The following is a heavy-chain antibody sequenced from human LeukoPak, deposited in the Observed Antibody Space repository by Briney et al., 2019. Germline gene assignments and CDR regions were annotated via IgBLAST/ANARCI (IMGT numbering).Heavy chain of an antibody. CDR2: IYSAGST. CDR3: ASAHSSLYYFDY. CDR1: GFTFSSYG. V-gene: IGHV3-53*01. Sequence: GGSLRLSCAASGFTFSSYGMHWVRQAPGKGLEWVSVIYSAGSTYYADSVKGRFTISRDNSKNTLYLQMSSLRAEDTAVYYCASAHSSLYYFDYWGQGTLVTVSS. J-gene: IGHJ4*02. D-gene: IGHD2-15*01.